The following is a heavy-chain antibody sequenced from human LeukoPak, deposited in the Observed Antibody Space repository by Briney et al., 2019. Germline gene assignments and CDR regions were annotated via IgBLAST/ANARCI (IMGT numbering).Heavy chain of an antibody. Sequence: GASVKVSCKASGYTFNTYGIGWVRQAPGQGLEWMGWISTYNGDTNYVQNLQGRVTMTTDTSTSTAYMELMSLRSDDTAVYYCLRDAQRPRLTPDYWGQGTLVTVSS. CDR1: GYTFNTYG. CDR3: LRDAQRPRLTPDY. D-gene: IGHD6-25*01. J-gene: IGHJ4*02. V-gene: IGHV1-18*01. CDR2: ISTYNGDT.